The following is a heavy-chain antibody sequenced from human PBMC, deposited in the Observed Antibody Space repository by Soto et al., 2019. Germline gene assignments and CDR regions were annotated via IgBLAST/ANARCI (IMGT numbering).Heavy chain of an antibody. V-gene: IGHV4-59*12. J-gene: IGHJ3*02. CDR1: GGSSSGYY. D-gene: IGHD5-18*01. CDR3: ARSGSKYGANAFDI. Sequence: SETLSLTCTVSGGSSSGYYWNWIRQPPGKGLEYLGHIYYIGTTNYNPSLKSRATISVDTSKNQFSLKLTSVTAADTAVYFCARSGSKYGANAFDIWDQGTMVTVSS. CDR2: IYYIGTT.